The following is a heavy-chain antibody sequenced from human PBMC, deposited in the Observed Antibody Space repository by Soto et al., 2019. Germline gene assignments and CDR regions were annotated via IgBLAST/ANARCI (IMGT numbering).Heavy chain of an antibody. V-gene: IGHV3-74*01. CDR2: INNDGSST. J-gene: IGHJ6*03. D-gene: IGHD6-6*01. CDR3: ASDARYYYMDV. Sequence: EVQLVESGGGLVQPGGSLRLSCSASGFTFSSYWMHWVRQAPGKGLVWVSHINNDGSSTIYADSVRGRFTISRDNAKNTLYLEMNGLRAEDTAVYFCASDARYYYMDVWGKGTTVTVSS. CDR1: GFTFSSYW.